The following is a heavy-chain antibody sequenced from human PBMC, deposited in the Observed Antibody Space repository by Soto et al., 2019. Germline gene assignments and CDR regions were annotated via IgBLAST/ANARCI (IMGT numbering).Heavy chain of an antibody. CDR2: IIPISGTA. Sequence: QVQLVQYGAEVKKPGSSVKVSCKASGGTFSSYAISWVRQAPGQGREWMGGIIPISGTANYAQKFQGRVTITADESTSTAYMELSSLRSEDTAVYYCARSHGSSTSLEIYYYYYYGMDVWGQGTTVTVSS. CDR1: GGTFSSYA. V-gene: IGHV1-69*01. D-gene: IGHD2-2*01. J-gene: IGHJ6*02. CDR3: ARSHGSSTSLEIYYYYYYGMDV.